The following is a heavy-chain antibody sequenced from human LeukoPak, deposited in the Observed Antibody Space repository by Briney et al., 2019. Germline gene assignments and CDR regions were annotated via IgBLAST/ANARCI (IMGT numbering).Heavy chain of an antibody. Sequence: SETLSLTCTVSGGSISSSSYYWGWIRQPPGKGLEWIGSIYYSGSTYYNPSLKSRVTISVDTSKNQFSLKLSSVTAADTAVYYCARRRGGWYFRWFDPWGQGTLVTVSS. CDR3: ARRRGGWYFRWFDP. D-gene: IGHD6-19*01. J-gene: IGHJ5*02. V-gene: IGHV4-39*01. CDR1: GGSISSSSYY. CDR2: IYYSGST.